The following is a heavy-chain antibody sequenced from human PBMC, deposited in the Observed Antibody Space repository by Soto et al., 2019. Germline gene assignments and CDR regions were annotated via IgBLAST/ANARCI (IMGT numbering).Heavy chain of an antibody. CDR2: IYYSGST. J-gene: IGHJ4*02. Sequence: SETLSLTCTVSGGSVSSGRYYWSWIRQPPGKGLEWIGYIYYSGSTNYNPSLKSRVTISVDTSKNQFSLKLSSVTAADTAVYYCAREQGRELLVYWGQGTLVSVFS. CDR1: GGSVSSGRYY. CDR3: AREQGRELLVY. V-gene: IGHV4-61*01. D-gene: IGHD2-15*01.